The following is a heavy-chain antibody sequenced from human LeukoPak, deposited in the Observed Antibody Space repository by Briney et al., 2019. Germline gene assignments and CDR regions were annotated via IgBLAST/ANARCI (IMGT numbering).Heavy chain of an antibody. V-gene: IGHV3-74*01. CDR2: INSDGSST. Sequence: GGSLTLSCAASGFTFSSYWMHWVRQAPGKGLVWVSRINSDGSSTSYSDSVKGRFTISRDNAKNTLYLQVNSLRAEDTAVYYCATAMIVVSNQFDYWGQGALVTVSS. J-gene: IGHJ4*02. D-gene: IGHD3-22*01. CDR3: ATAMIVVSNQFDY. CDR1: GFTFSSYW.